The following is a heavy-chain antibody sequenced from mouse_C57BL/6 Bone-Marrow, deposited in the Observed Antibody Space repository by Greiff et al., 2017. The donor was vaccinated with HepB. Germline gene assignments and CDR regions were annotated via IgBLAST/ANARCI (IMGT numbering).Heavy chain of an antibody. CDR1: GFTFSSYA. D-gene: IGHD2-3*01. V-gene: IGHV5-4*01. Sequence: DVKLQESGGGLVKPGGSLKLSCAASGFTFSSYAMSWVRQTPEKRLEWVATISDGGSYTYYPDNVKGRFTISRDNAKNNLYLQMSHLKSEDTAMYYCARDDGYYPYAMDYWGQGTSVTVSS. CDR3: ARDDGYYPYAMDY. CDR2: ISDGGSYT. J-gene: IGHJ4*01.